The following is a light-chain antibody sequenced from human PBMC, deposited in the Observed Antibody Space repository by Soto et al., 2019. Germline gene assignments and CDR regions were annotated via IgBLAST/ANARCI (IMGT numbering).Light chain of an antibody. Sequence: EVVLTQSPATLSLSPGERATLSCRASQSVSNSLAWYQQRPGQAPRLLIYEASKRATGITSSFSGSGSGTDFTLTISSLESEDFAVYYYQQRSTWPWTFGQGTNLEI. J-gene: IGKJ2*02. CDR1: QSVSNS. CDR2: EAS. V-gene: IGKV3-11*01. CDR3: QQRSTWPWT.